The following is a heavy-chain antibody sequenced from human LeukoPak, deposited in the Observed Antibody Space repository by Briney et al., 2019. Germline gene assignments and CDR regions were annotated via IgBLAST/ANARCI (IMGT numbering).Heavy chain of an antibody. CDR3: ASVTYSSRTDFDY. D-gene: IGHD6-13*01. CDR2: IYPSTGGT. V-gene: IGHV1-2*02. CDR1: GYTFTDYY. Sequence: ASVKVSCKASGYTFTDYYVHWVRQAPGQGLEWMGWIYPSTGGTNYAQNFQGRVTMTSDTSINTAYMELSRLTSDDTAIYYCASVTYSSRTDFDYWGQGTLVTVSS. J-gene: IGHJ4*02.